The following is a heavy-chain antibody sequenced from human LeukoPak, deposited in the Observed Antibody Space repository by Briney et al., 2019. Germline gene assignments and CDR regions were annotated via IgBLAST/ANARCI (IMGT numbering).Heavy chain of an antibody. D-gene: IGHD6-19*01. CDR1: GFTFSSYS. CDR2: ISSSSSTI. Sequence: GGSLRLSCAASGFTFSSYSMNWVRQAPGKGLEWVSYISSSSSTIYYADSVKGRFTISRDNAKNSLYLQMNSLRAEDTAVYYCARAHAYSSGWYNWFDPWGQGTLVTVSS. CDR3: ARAHAYSSGWYNWFDP. V-gene: IGHV3-48*01. J-gene: IGHJ5*02.